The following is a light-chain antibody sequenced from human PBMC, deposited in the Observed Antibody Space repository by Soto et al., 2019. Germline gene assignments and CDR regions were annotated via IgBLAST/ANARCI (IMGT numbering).Light chain of an antibody. V-gene: IGKV3-20*01. Sequence: EIVLTQSPATLSLSPGERATLSCRASQSVSSYLAWYQQKPGQAPRLLIYGASSRATGIPVRFSGSGSGTEFTLTISSLQSEDFAVYYCQQYSSSPSITFGQGTRLEIK. CDR2: GAS. CDR1: QSVSSY. CDR3: QQYSSSPSIT. J-gene: IGKJ5*01.